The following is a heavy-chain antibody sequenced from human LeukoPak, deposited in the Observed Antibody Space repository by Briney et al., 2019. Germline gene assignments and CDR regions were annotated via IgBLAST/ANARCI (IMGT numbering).Heavy chain of an antibody. D-gene: IGHD2-21*02. Sequence: GGSLRLSCAASGFTFSSYSMNWVRQAPGKGLEWVSSISSSSTYMYYADSVKGRFTISRDNAKNSLYLQMNSLRAEDTAVYYCARSVTGEPYDYWGQGTLVTVSS. CDR3: ARSVTGEPYDY. J-gene: IGHJ4*02. V-gene: IGHV3-21*01. CDR1: GFTFSSYS. CDR2: ISSSSTYM.